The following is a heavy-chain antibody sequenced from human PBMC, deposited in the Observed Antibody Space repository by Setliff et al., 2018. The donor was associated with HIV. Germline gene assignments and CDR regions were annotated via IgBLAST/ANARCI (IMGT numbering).Heavy chain of an antibody. D-gene: IGHD3-10*01. CDR2: ISAYNGNT. J-gene: IGHJ4*02. Sequence: ASVKVSCKASGYTFTNYGISWVRQAPGQGLEWMGWISAYNGNTNYAQKLQDRVTMTTDTSTSTAYMELRSLRSDDTAVYYCARESYGSGTYDYWGQGTLVTVSS. CDR3: ARESYGSGTYDY. V-gene: IGHV1-18*01. CDR1: GYTFTNYG.